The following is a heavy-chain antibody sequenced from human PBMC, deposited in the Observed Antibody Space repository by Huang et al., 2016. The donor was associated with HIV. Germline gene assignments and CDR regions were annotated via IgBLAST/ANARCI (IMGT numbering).Heavy chain of an antibody. CDR3: ARERMMSWLDDHDAFDI. CDR1: GGSFSGYY. J-gene: IGHJ3*02. CDR2: INHSGST. V-gene: IGHV4-34*01. Sequence: QVQLQQWGAGLLTPSETLSLTCAVYGGSFSGYYWSWLRQSPGKGLEWIGEINHSGSTNYNPSRKSRLNISVDTSKNQFSLKQSSVTAADTAVYYCARERMMSWLDDHDAFDIWGQGTMVTVSS. D-gene: IGHD1-1*01.